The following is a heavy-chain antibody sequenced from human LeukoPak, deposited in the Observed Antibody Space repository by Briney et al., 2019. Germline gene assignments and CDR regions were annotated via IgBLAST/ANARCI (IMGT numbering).Heavy chain of an antibody. CDR2: TYYRSKWYN. J-gene: IGHJ6*03. D-gene: IGHD6-19*01. Sequence: SQTLSPTCAISGDSVSSNSAAWNWIRQSPSRGLEWLGRTYYRSKWYNDYAVSVKSRITINPDTSKNQFSLQLNSVTPEDTAVYYCARQRIEYSSGWYYYYYMDVWGKGTTVTVSS. CDR3: ARQRIEYSSGWYYYYYMDV. V-gene: IGHV6-1*01. CDR1: GDSVSSNSAA.